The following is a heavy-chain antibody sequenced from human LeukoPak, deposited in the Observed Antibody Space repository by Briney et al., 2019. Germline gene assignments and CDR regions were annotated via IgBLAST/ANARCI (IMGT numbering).Heavy chain of an antibody. CDR3: AQGARADTFWYFDL. CDR2: IRGSGATT. D-gene: IGHD3-16*01. Sequence: GGSLRLSCAASGFTLGAMSWLRQAPGKGLEWVSCIRGSGATTFHADSVKGRFTISRDNSKNTLYLQMNGLRSEDTAVYYCAQGARADTFWYFDLWGRGTLVAVSS. J-gene: IGHJ2*01. V-gene: IGHV3-23*01. CDR1: GFTLGAM.